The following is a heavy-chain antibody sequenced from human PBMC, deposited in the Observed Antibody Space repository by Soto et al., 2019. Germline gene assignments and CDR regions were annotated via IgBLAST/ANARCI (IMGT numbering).Heavy chain of an antibody. CDR3: AMGTTGTTTFYYYYGMDV. D-gene: IGHD1-1*01. CDR1: GYTFTSYG. V-gene: IGHV1-18*01. CDR2: ISAYNGNT. Sequence: QVQLVQSGAEVKKPGASVKVSCKASGYTFTSYGISWVRQAPGQGLEWMGWISAYNGNTNYAQKLQGRVTMTTDTSTSTADMELRSLRSDDTAVYYCAMGTTGTTTFYYYYGMDVWGQGTTVTVSS. J-gene: IGHJ6*02.